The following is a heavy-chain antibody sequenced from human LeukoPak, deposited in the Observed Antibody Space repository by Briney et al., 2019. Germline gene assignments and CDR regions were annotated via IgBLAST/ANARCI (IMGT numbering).Heavy chain of an antibody. D-gene: IGHD6-13*01. V-gene: IGHV3-23*01. J-gene: IGHJ4*02. Sequence: GGSLRLSCAASGFTFSSYAMSWVRQAPGKGLEWVSAIGGSGGSTYYADSVKGRFTISRDNSKNTLYLQMNSLRAEDTAVYYCAKDGSRWRYSSSWMYYFDYWGQGTLVTVSS. CDR3: AKDGSRWRYSSSWMYYFDY. CDR1: GFTFSSYA. CDR2: IGGSGGST.